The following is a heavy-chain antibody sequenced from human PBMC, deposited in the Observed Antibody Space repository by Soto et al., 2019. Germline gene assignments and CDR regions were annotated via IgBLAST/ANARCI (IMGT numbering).Heavy chain of an antibody. CDR3: SRLLGGDVWTGQNYDFNT. J-gene: IGHJ5*02. CDR1: GGSTSRYY. V-gene: IGHV4-59*08. D-gene: IGHD3-3*01. CDR2: IYYSGTT. Sequence: QVQLQESGPGLVKPSETLSLTGTVSGGSTSRYYWSWVRQLPGKGLECIAFIYYSGTTNYNPSLESRPNPSTDATKIGSSRNLSYVPAASLAVHYCSRLLGGDVWTGQNYDFNTWGQGTLVTVSS.